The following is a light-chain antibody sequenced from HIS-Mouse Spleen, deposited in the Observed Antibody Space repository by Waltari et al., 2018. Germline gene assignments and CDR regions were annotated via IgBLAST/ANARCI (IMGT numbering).Light chain of an antibody. CDR3: YSTDSSGNHRV. CDR1: ASPTKY. V-gene: IGLV3-10*01. CDR2: EDS. Sequence: SYELTQPPSVAVSPGQTARITCSGDASPTKYAYWYQQKSGQAPVLVIYEDSKRPPGIPERFSGSSSGTMATLTISGAQVEDEADYYCYSTDSSGNHRVFGGGTKLTVL. J-gene: IGLJ2*01.